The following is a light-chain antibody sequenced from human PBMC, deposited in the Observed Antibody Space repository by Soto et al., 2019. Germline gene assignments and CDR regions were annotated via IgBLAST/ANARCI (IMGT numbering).Light chain of an antibody. Sequence: QSVLTQPPSVSGAPGQRVTISCTGSSSNIRAGYDVHWYQQLPGTAPKLLIYGNSNRPSGVPDRFSGSKSGTSASLAITGVQAEDEADYYCQSYDSSLSGSVFGGGTKLTVL. CDR3: QSYDSSLSGSV. CDR2: GNS. V-gene: IGLV1-40*01. CDR1: SSNIRAGYD. J-gene: IGLJ2*01.